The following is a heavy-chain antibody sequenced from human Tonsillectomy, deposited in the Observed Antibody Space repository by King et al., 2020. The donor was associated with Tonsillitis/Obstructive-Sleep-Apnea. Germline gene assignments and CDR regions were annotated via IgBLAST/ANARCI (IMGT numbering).Heavy chain of an antibody. CDR2: ISYDGSNQ. CDR1: GFTFGNYA. J-gene: IGHJ4*02. Sequence: VQLVESGGGVVQPGRSLRLSCAASGFTFGNYAMHWVRQAPDKGLEWVAVISYDGSNQYYADSVKGRFTISRDTSKNTLYLQMNSLRADDTSVYYCAREGGLQYYFDYWGQGTLVTVSS. V-gene: IGHV3-30*04. D-gene: IGHD3-9*01. CDR3: AREGGLQYYFDY.